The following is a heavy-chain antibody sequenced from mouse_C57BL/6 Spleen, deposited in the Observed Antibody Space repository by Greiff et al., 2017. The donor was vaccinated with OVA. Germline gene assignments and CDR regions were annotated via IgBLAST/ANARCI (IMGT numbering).Heavy chain of an antibody. V-gene: IGHV10-1*01. D-gene: IGHD1-1*01. Sequence: DVHLVESGGGLVQPKGSLKLSCAASGFSFNTYAMNWVRQAPGKGLEWVARIRSKSNNYATYYADSVKDRFTIARDDSESMLYLQMNNLKTEDTAMYYCVRQYGSGWYFDVWGTGTTVTVSS. CDR2: IRSKSNNYAT. CDR1: GFSFNTYA. J-gene: IGHJ1*03. CDR3: VRQYGSGWYFDV.